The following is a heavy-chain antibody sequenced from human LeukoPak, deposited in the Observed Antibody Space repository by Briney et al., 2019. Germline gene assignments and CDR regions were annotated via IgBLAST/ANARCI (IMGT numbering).Heavy chain of an antibody. V-gene: IGHV1-69*05. J-gene: IGHJ4*02. CDR3: ARIDCSGGSCYDY. Sequence: SVKVSCKASGGTFSSYAISWVRQAPGPGLEWMGGIIPIFGTANYGQKFQGRVTMTRDTSTSTVYMELSSLRSEDTAVYYCARIDCSGGSCYDYWGQGTLVTVSS. CDR1: GGTFSSYA. D-gene: IGHD2-15*01. CDR2: IIPIFGTA.